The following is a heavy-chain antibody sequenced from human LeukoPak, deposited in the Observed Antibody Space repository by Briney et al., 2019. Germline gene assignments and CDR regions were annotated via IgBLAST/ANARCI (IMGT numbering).Heavy chain of an antibody. CDR3: ARDVSDYYDSSGYYYYYYGMDV. D-gene: IGHD3-22*01. J-gene: IGHJ6*02. V-gene: IGHV3-11*01. Sequence: PGGSLRLSCAASGFTFSDYYMSWLRQAPGKGLEWVSYTSSSGSTIYYADSVKGRFTISRDNAKNSLYLQMNSLRAEDTAVYYCARDVSDYYDSSGYYYYYYGMDVWGQGTTVTVSS. CDR1: GFTFSDYY. CDR2: TSSSGSTI.